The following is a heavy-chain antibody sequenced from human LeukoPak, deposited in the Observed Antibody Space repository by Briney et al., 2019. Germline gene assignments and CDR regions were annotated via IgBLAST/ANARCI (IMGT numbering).Heavy chain of an antibody. Sequence: PGRSLRLSCAASGFTFSSYGMHWVRQAPGKGLEWVAVIWYDGSNKYYADSVKGRFTISRDNSKNTLYLQMNSLRAEDTAVYYCAKRVPYSYGGLYYYGMDVWGQGTTVTVSS. D-gene: IGHD5-18*01. CDR1: GFTFSSYG. CDR2: IWYDGSNK. CDR3: AKRVPYSYGGLYYYGMDV. J-gene: IGHJ6*02. V-gene: IGHV3-33*06.